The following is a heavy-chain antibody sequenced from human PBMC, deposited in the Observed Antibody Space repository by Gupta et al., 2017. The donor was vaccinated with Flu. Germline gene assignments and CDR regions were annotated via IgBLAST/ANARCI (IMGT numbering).Heavy chain of an antibody. Sequence: GWIRQPPGKGLEWIGSIYYSGDTFYNPSLKSRVTLSVDTSKNQFSLKLSSVTAADTAVYYCARHRIQRWFDPWGPGTLVTVSS. V-gene: IGHV4-39*01. D-gene: IGHD5-18*01. CDR2: IYYSGDT. J-gene: IGHJ5*02. CDR3: ARHRIQRWFDP.